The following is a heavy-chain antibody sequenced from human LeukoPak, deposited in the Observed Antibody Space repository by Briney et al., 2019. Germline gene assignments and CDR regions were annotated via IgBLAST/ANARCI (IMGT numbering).Heavy chain of an antibody. J-gene: IGHJ4*02. CDR2: IRSKAYGGTT. CDR3: SSPSGRGDY. D-gene: IGHD6-19*01. CDR1: GFTFGDYA. Sequence: GGSLRLSCTASGFTFGDYAMSWFRQAPGKGLEWVGFIRSKAYGGTTEYAASVKGIFTISRDDSKSIAYLQMNSLKTEDTAVYYCSSPSGRGDYWGQGTLVTVSS. V-gene: IGHV3-49*03.